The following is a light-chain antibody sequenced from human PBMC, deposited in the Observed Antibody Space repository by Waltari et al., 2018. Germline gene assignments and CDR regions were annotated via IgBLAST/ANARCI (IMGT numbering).Light chain of an antibody. CDR3: QQTTSFPLT. CDR1: QDISSW. V-gene: IGKV1-12*01. CDR2: GAN. J-gene: IGKJ4*01. Sequence: DIVMTQSPSSVSASVGDRVTITCRASQDISSWLGWYQQKLGKAPKLLIFGANSLQSGVPSRFSGSGSGTDFNLTISRLQPEDFATYYCQQTTSFPLTFGGGTKVEIK.